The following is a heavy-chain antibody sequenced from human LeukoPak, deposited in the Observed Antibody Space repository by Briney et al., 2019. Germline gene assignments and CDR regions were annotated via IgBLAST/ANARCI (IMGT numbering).Heavy chain of an antibody. Sequence: PSRTLSLTCAVYGGSFSGYYLSWIRQPPGKGLEWIGEINHSGSTNYNPSLKSRVTISVDTSKNQFSLKLSSVTAADTAVYYCASAATPLRNRTYYFDYWGQGTLVTVSS. J-gene: IGHJ4*02. CDR3: ASAATPLRNRTYYFDY. CDR2: INHSGST. D-gene: IGHD2/OR15-2a*01. CDR1: GGSFSGYY. V-gene: IGHV4-34*01.